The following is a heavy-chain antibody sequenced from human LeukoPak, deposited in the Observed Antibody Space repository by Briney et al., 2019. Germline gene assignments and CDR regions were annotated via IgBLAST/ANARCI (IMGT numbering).Heavy chain of an antibody. J-gene: IGHJ6*02. D-gene: IGHD3-3*01. CDR1: GFTFSSYG. CDR2: ISYDGSNK. Sequence: GGSLRLSCAASGFTFSSYGMHWVRQAPGKGLEWVAVISYDGSNKYYADSVKGRFTISRDNSKNTLYLQMNSLRAEDTAVYYCARAITIFAPRRYGMDVWGQGTTVTVSS. CDR3: ARAITIFAPRRYGMDV. V-gene: IGHV3-30*03.